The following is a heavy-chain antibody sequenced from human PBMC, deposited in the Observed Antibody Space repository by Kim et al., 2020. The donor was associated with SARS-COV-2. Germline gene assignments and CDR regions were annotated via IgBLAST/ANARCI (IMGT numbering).Heavy chain of an antibody. CDR1: GFTFSGSA. D-gene: IGHD6-13*01. V-gene: IGHV3-73*01. Sequence: GGSLRLSCAASGFTFSGSALHWVRQASGKGLEWVGRIRNKANSYATAYGASEKGSFTISRDDSKNTAYLQMNSLKTEDTAVYYCSRVHFYSRSWCDALDIWGQGTKVTVSS. CDR3: SRVHFYSRSWCDALDI. CDR2: IRNKANSYAT. J-gene: IGHJ3*02.